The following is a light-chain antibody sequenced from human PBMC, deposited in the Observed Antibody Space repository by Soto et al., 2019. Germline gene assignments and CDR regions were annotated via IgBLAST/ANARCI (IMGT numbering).Light chain of an antibody. Sequence: EIVMTQSPATLSVSPGERATLSCRASQSVRSNLAWYQQKPGQAPRLVIYGVSTRATGIPVRFSGSGSGTEFTLTIGSLQSEDFAVYYCQQYNNWPTFTFGPGTKVYIK. CDR2: GVS. CDR3: QQYNNWPTFT. J-gene: IGKJ3*01. CDR1: QSVRSN. V-gene: IGKV3-15*01.